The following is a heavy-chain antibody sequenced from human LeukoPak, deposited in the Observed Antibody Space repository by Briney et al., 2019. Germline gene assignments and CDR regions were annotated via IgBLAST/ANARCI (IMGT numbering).Heavy chain of an antibody. CDR3: ARHANYYASGSFYPYFDY. V-gene: IGHV4-59*08. J-gene: IGHJ4*02. D-gene: IGHD3-10*01. Sequence: SETLSLTCTVSGDSISNYYWSWIRQPPGKGLEWIGYVYYSGSTTYNPSLKSRVTISVDTSKSQFSLKLSSVTAADTAVYYCARHANYYASGSFYPYFDYWGQGTLVTVSS. CDR2: VYYSGST. CDR1: GDSISNYY.